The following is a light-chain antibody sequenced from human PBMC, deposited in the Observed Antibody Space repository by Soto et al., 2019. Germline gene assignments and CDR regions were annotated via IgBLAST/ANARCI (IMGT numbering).Light chain of an antibody. CDR3: QQRSNWPFT. J-gene: IGKJ5*01. Sequence: EIVLRQSPATLSLSRGERATLSCRASQSVSSYLAWYQQKPGQAPRLLIYDASNRATGIPARFSGSGPGTDFTLTISSLEAEDFAVYYCQQRSNWPFTFGQGTRLEI. V-gene: IGKV3-11*01. CDR1: QSVSSY. CDR2: DAS.